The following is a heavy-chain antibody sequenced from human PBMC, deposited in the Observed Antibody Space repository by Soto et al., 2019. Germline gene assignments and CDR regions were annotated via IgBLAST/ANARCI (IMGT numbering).Heavy chain of an antibody. CDR1: GFTISSNA. CDR3: AKDKPGTTSFDY. Sequence: GGSLRLSCTTSGFTISSNAMYWVRQAPGKGLEWVSAISDRGDTTHYADSVKGRFTISRDTSKNTLYLQLNTLRADDTAVYYCAKDKPGTTSFDYWGQGTLVTVSS. D-gene: IGHD1-1*01. CDR2: ISDRGDTT. V-gene: IGHV3-23*01. J-gene: IGHJ4*02.